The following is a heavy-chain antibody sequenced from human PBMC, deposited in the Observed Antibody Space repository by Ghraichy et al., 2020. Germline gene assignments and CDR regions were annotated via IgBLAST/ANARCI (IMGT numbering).Heavy chain of an antibody. CDR2: ISGSGGST. D-gene: IGHD1-26*01. CDR1: GFTFSSYA. CDR3: AKANSGSHKYDRTAFDI. Sequence: GGSLRLSCAASGFTFSSYAMSWVRQAPGKGLEWVSAISGSGGSTYYADSVKGRFTISRDNSKNTLYLQMNSLRAEDTAVYYCAKANSGSHKYDRTAFDIWGQGTMVTVSS. J-gene: IGHJ3*02. V-gene: IGHV3-23*01.